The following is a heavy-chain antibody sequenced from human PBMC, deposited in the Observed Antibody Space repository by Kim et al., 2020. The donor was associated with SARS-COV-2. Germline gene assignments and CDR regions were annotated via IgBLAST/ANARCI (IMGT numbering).Heavy chain of an antibody. J-gene: IGHJ5*01. Sequence: ASVKVSCKASGYIFTSFGITWVRQVPGQGPEWMGWISSHNGDTKYAQKFQGRVTMTTDTSTTTAYMELRNLQSDDSAVYYCARDVSTSGSYYWFDPWGQG. V-gene: IGHV1-18*01. CDR3: ARDVSTSGSYYWFDP. CDR1: GYIFTSFG. CDR2: ISSHNGDT. D-gene: IGHD3-10*01.